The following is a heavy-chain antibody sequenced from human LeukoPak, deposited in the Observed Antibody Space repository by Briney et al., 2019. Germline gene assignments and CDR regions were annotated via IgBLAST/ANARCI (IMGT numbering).Heavy chain of an antibody. V-gene: IGHV4-59*01. J-gene: IGHJ4*02. CDR3: ARDHYYNSSGYTFGY. CDR2: IYYSGST. Sequence: KPSETLSLTCTVSGGSISSYYWSWIRQPPGKGLEWIGYIYYSGSTNYNPSLKGRVTMSVDTSKNQFSLKLSSATAADTAVYYCARDHYYNSSGYTFGYWGQGTLVTVSS. CDR1: GGSISSYY. D-gene: IGHD3-22*01.